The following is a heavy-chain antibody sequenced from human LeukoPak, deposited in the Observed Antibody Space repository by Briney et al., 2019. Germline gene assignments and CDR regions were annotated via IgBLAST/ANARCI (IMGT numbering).Heavy chain of an antibody. Sequence: ASVKVSCKASGYTFTGYYMHWVRQAPGQGLEWMGWINPNSGGTNYAQKFQGRVTMTRDTSISTAYMELSRLRSDDTAVYYCARDYALCSGGSCYFDYFDYWGQGTLVTVSS. CDR3: ARDYALCSGGSCYFDYFDY. CDR1: GYTFTGYY. CDR2: INPNSGGT. J-gene: IGHJ4*02. V-gene: IGHV1-2*02. D-gene: IGHD2-15*01.